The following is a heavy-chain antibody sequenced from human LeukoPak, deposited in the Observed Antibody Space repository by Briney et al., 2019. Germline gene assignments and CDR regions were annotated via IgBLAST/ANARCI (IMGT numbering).Heavy chain of an antibody. D-gene: IGHD3-9*01. Sequence: GGSLRLSCAASGFTFSSYSMNWVRQAPGKGLEWVTVISYDGSTQYYADSVKGRFTISRDNSKNTLYLQMNSLRVDDTAVFYCARDGYDMSTGYYAYHFDYWGQGTLVTVSS. V-gene: IGHV3-30*03. CDR3: ARDGYDMSTGYYAYHFDY. J-gene: IGHJ4*02. CDR2: ISYDGSTQ. CDR1: GFTFSSYS.